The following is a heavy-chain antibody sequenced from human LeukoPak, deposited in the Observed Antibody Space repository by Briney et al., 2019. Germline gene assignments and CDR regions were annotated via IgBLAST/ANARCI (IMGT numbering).Heavy chain of an antibody. V-gene: IGHV3-74*03. CDR2: INSDGSST. Sequence: GGSLRLSCADSGFTFSSYSMNWVRQAPGKGLVWVSHINSDGSSTTYADSVKGRFTTSRDNAKNTLYLQMNGLRDEDTAVYYCVRDNFGVDYWGQGTLVTVSS. CDR1: GFTFSSYS. CDR3: VRDNFGVDY. J-gene: IGHJ4*02. D-gene: IGHD3-16*01.